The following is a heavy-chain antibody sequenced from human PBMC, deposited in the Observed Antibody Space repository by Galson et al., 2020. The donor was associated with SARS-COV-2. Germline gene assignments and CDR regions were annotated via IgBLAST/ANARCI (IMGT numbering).Heavy chain of an antibody. J-gene: IGHJ5*02. CDR1: GFTFSSYA. CDR2: ISGSGGST. Sequence: TGGSLRLSCAASGFTFSSYAMSWVRQAPGKGLEWVSAISGSGGSTYYADSVKGRFTISRDNSKNTLYLQMNSLRAEDTAVYYCAKDLGYDFWSGFDPWGQGTLVTVSS. V-gene: IGHV3-23*01. CDR3: AKDLGYDFWSGFDP. D-gene: IGHD3-3*01.